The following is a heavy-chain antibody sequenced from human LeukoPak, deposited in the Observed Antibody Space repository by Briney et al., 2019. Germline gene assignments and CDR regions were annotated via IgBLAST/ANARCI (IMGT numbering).Heavy chain of an antibody. D-gene: IGHD6-13*01. V-gene: IGHV1-58*02. CDR3: ARSPSGSWYGADWFDP. CDR2: IVVGSGNT. J-gene: IGHJ5*02. CDR1: GFTFTSSA. Sequence: SVKVSCKASGFTFTSSAMQWVRQARGQRLEWIGWIVVGSGNTNYAQKFQERVTITRDMSTSTAYMELSSLRSEDTAVYYCARSPSGSWYGADWFDPWGQGTLVTVSS.